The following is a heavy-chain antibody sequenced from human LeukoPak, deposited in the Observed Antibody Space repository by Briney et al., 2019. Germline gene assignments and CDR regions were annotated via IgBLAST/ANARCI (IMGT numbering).Heavy chain of an antibody. Sequence: GGSLRLSCAASGFTFSSHAMAWVRQAPGKGLEWVSAIGGLGSSTYYGDSVKGRFTISRDNSKNTVYLQMDSLRVEDTAVYYCARDPGVVAFHYFDFWGQGILITVSS. J-gene: IGHJ4*02. CDR2: IGGLGSST. CDR1: GFTFSSHA. V-gene: IGHV3-23*01. CDR3: ARDPGVVAFHYFDF. D-gene: IGHD3-3*01.